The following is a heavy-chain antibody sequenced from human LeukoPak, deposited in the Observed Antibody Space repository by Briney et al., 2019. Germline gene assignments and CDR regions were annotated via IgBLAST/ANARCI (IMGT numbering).Heavy chain of an antibody. CDR1: GFTLSSYW. J-gene: IGHJ6*03. CDR3: ARGKIAADSYYMDV. CDR2: ISSSGSTI. D-gene: IGHD6-13*01. Sequence: PGGSLRLSCAASGFTLSSYWMSWVRQAPGKGLEWVSYISSSGSTIYYADSVKGRFTISRDNAKNSLYLQMNSLRAEDTAVYYCARGKIAADSYYMDVWGKGTTVTISS. V-gene: IGHV3-48*03.